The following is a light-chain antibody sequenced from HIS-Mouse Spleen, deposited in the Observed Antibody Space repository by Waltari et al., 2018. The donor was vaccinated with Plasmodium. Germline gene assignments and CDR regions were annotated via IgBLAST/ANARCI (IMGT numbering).Light chain of an antibody. CDR3: YSAADNNLV. CDR1: VLAKKY. V-gene: IGLV3-27*01. CDR2: KDS. Sequence: SYELTQPSSVSVSPGQTARITCSGDVLAKKYARWFQQKPGQAPVLVIYKDSERPSGSPEGFSGSSAGTTVTLTISGAQVEDEADYYCYSAADNNLVFGGGTKLTVL. J-gene: IGLJ3*02.